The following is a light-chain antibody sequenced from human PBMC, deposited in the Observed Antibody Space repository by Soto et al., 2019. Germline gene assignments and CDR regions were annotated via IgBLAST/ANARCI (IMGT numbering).Light chain of an antibody. CDR2: DVS. V-gene: IGLV2-14*01. CDR1: SSDVGAYNY. J-gene: IGLJ2*01. Sequence: QSALTQPASVSGSPGQSITISCTGTSSDVGAYNYVSWYQQHPGKAPKLMIYDVSNRPSGVSNRFSGPKSGNTASLTISGLQAEDEADYYCSSYTTSTTLEVFGGGTKLTVL. CDR3: SSYTTSTTLEV.